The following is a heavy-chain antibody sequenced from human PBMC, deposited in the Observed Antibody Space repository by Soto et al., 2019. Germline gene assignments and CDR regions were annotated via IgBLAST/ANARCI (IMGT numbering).Heavy chain of an antibody. J-gene: IGHJ3*02. Sequence: QLHLVQSGAVVKKPGASVTVSCSASGYPVTAYYMHWVRQSPGRGLEWMGGINPATGAAKYTQTFQGRFTMARYTSTSTVCMELRGLPSEDTAVVSCARWWGVGVAGSAAFDMWGQGTLVTVSS. D-gene: IGHD3-3*01. CDR1: GYPVTAYY. CDR2: INPATGAA. V-gene: IGHV1-2*02. CDR3: ARWWGVGVAGSAAFDM.